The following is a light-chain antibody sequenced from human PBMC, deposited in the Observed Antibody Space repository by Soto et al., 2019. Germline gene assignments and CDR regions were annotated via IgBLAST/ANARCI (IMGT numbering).Light chain of an antibody. CDR3: QHYDSYPLS. CDR1: QSISSW. V-gene: IGKV1-5*03. CDR2: KTS. Sequence: DIQMTQSPSTLSASVGDRVTITCRASQSISSWLAWYQQKPGKAPNLLIYKTSSLESGVPSRFSGSRSGTEFTLAVNSLQPDDFATYYCQHYDSYPLSFGGGTKVEIK. J-gene: IGKJ4*01.